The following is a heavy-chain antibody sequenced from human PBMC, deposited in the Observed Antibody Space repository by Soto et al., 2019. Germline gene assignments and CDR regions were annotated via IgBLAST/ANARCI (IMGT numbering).Heavy chain of an antibody. Sequence: QLQLQESGPGLVKPSETLSLTCTVSGGSISSSSYYWGWIRQPPGKGLEWIGSIYYSGSTYYNPSLKSRVTISVDTSKNQFSLKLSSVTGADTAVYYCARQGGYSGFVHHYYYGMDVWDQGTTVTVSS. J-gene: IGHJ6*02. CDR2: IYYSGST. V-gene: IGHV4-39*01. D-gene: IGHD5-12*01. CDR3: ARQGGYSGFVHHYYYGMDV. CDR1: GGSISSSSYY.